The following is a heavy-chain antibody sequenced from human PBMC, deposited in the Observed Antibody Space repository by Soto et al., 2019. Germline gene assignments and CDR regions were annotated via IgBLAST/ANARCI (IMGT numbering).Heavy chain of an antibody. Sequence: PSETLSLTCTVSGGSISSGDYYWSWIRQPPGKGLEWIGYIYYSGSTYYNPSLKSRVTISVDTSKNQFSLKLSSVTAADTAVYYCARAPVLSGKWEYYYYGIDVWGQGTTVTVSS. D-gene: IGHD2-15*01. J-gene: IGHJ6*02. CDR1: GGSISSGDYY. V-gene: IGHV4-30-4*01. CDR3: ARAPVLSGKWEYYYYGIDV. CDR2: IYYSGST.